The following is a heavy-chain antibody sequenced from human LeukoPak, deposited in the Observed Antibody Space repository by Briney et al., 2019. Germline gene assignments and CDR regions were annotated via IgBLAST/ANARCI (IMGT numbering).Heavy chain of an antibody. Sequence: GGSLRLSCAASGFTFSSYDMNWVRQAPGKGLEWVAVISYDGSNKYYADSVKGRFTISRDNSKNTLYLQMNSLRAEDTAVYYCAREEKYYDILTGYYKGYFDYWGQGTLVTVSS. V-gene: IGHV3-30-3*01. CDR3: AREEKYYDILTGYYKGYFDY. J-gene: IGHJ4*02. D-gene: IGHD3-9*01. CDR1: GFTFSSYD. CDR2: ISYDGSNK.